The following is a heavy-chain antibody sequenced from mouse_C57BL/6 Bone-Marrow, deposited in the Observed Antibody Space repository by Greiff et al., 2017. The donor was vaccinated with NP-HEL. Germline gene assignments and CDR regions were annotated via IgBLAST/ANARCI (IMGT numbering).Heavy chain of an antibody. V-gene: IGHV14-4*01. CDR2: IDPENGDT. CDR3: TTDWDVYFDV. CDR1: GFNIKDDY. Sequence: EVQRVESGAELVRPGASVKLSCTASGFNIKDDYMHWVKQRPEQGLEWIGWIDPENGDTEYASKFQGKATITADTSSNTAYLQLSSLTSEDTAVYYCTTDWDVYFDVWGTGTTVTVSS. J-gene: IGHJ1*03. D-gene: IGHD4-1*01.